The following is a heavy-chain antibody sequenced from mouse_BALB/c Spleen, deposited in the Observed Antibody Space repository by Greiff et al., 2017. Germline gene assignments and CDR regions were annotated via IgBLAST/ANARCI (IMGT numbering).Heavy chain of an antibody. CDR3: ARYDYGASYYAMDY. CDR1: GFTFSSYG. D-gene: IGHD2-4*01. J-gene: IGHJ4*01. V-gene: IGHV5-6*02. Sequence: DVKLVESGGDLVKPGGSLKLSCAASGFTFSSYGMSWVRQTPDKRLEWVATISSGGSYTYYPDSVKGRFTISRDNAKNTLYLQMSSLKSEDTAMYYCARYDYGASYYAMDYWGQGTSVTVSS. CDR2: ISSGGSYT.